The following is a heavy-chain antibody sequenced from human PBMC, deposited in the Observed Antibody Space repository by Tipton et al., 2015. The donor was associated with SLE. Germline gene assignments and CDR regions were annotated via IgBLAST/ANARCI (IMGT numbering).Heavy chain of an antibody. D-gene: IGHD6-13*01. Sequence: GSLRLSCAASGFTFSSYAMSWVRQAPGKGLEWVSAISSSGSTIYYADSVKGRFTISRDNAKNSLYLQMNSLRAEDTAVYYCARAGGIAASDYWGQGTLFTVSS. J-gene: IGHJ4*02. CDR2: ISSSGSTI. CDR3: ARAGGIAASDY. V-gene: IGHV3-48*03. CDR1: GFTFSSYA.